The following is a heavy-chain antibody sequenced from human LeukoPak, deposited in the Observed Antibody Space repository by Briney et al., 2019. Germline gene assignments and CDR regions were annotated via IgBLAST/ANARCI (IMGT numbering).Heavy chain of an antibody. V-gene: IGHV1-69*05. CDR2: IIPIFGTA. Sequence: SVKVSCKASGGTFSSYAISWVRQAPGQGLEWMGGIIPIFGTANYAQKFQGRVTITTDESTSTAYMELSSLRSEDTAVYYCARDHCSSTSRYSENWFDPWGQGTLVTVSS. CDR3: ARDHCSSTSRYSENWFDP. J-gene: IGHJ5*02. D-gene: IGHD2-2*01. CDR1: GGTFSSYA.